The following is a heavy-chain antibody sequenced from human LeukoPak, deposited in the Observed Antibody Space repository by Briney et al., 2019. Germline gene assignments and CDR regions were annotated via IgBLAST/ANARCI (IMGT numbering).Heavy chain of an antibody. Sequence: SXKXXXXXFTGYYXHWVRQAPGQGLEWMGWINPNSGGTNYAQKFQGWVTMTRDTSISTAYMELSRLRSDDTAVYYCARADYGDYDRHWYFDLWGRGTLVTVSS. CDR3: ARADYGDYDRHWYFDL. CDR1: XXXFTGYY. J-gene: IGHJ2*01. CDR2: INPNSGGT. V-gene: IGHV1-2*04. D-gene: IGHD4-17*01.